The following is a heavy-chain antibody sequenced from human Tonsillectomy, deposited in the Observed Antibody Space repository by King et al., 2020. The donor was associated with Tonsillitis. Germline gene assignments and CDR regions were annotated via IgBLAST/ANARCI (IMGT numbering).Heavy chain of an antibody. V-gene: IGHV3-30*18. D-gene: IGHD2-15*01. J-gene: IGHJ3*02. CDR1: GFTFSSYG. CDR3: AQGRVVAATFDAFDI. CDR2: ISYDGSNK. Sequence: VQLVESGGGVVQPGRSLRLSCAASGFTFSSYGMHWVRQAPGKGLEWVAVISYDGSNKYYADSVKGRFTISRDNSKNTLYLQMNSLRAEDTAVYYCAQGRVVAATFDAFDIWGQGTMVTVSS.